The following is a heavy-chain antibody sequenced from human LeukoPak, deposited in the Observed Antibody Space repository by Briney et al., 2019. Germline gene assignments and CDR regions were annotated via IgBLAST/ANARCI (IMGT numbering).Heavy chain of an antibody. CDR1: GFTFSSYG. CDR3: AKGEGIAAPFDY. V-gene: IGHV3-30*02. CDR2: IRYDGSNK. J-gene: IGHJ4*02. Sequence: GGSLRLSCAASGFTFSSYGMHWVRQAPGKGLEWVAFIRYDGSNKYYADSVKGRFTISRDNAKNSLYPQMNSLRAEDMALYYCAKGEGIAAPFDYWGQGTLVTVSS. D-gene: IGHD6-6*01.